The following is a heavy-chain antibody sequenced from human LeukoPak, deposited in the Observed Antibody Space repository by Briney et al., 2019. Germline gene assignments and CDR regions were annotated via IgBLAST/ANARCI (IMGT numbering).Heavy chain of an antibody. D-gene: IGHD3-22*01. CDR1: GGSISSYY. V-gene: IGHV4-59*01. J-gene: IGHJ4*02. Sequence: SETLSLTCTVSGGSISSYYWSWIRQPPGKGLEWIGYIYYSGSTNYNPSLKSRVTISVDTSKNQFSLKLSSVTAADTAVYYCARVAGSGYYPSDYWGQGTLVTVSS. CDR2: IYYSGST. CDR3: ARVAGSGYYPSDY.